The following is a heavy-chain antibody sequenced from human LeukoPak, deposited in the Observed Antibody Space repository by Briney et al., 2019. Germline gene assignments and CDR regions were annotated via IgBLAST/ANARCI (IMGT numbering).Heavy chain of an antibody. Sequence: SETLSLTCAVSGGSIGSSKWWSWVRQPPGKGLEWIGYIYYSGSTNYNPSLKSRVTISVDTSKNQFSLKLSSVTAADTAVYYCAREIAVAGSRYFQHWGQGTLVTVSS. CDR1: GGSIGSSKW. V-gene: IGHV4-4*02. D-gene: IGHD6-19*01. CDR3: AREIAVAGSRYFQH. CDR2: IYYSGST. J-gene: IGHJ1*01.